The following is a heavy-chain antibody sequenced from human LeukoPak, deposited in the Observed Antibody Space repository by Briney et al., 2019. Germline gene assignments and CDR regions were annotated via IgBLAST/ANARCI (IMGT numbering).Heavy chain of an antibody. CDR3: ARVDRWIRRVTEFDY. Sequence: PSETLSLTCAVYGGSFSGYYWSWIRQPPGKGLEWIGEINHNGSTNYNPSLKSRVTISVDTSKNQFSLKLSSVTAADTAVYYCARVDRWIRRVTEFDYWGQGTLVTVSS. D-gene: IGHD5-18*01. J-gene: IGHJ4*02. CDR1: GGSFSGYY. CDR2: INHNGST. V-gene: IGHV4-34*01.